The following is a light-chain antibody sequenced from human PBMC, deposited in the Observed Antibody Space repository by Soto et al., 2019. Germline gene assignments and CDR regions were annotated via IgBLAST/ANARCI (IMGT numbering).Light chain of an antibody. CDR3: QSYDSSLSGGV. V-gene: IGLV1-40*01. J-gene: IGLJ3*02. CDR2: GNS. CDR1: SSNIGAGYD. Sequence: QSVLTQPPSVSGAPGQRVTIPCTGSSSNIGAGYDVHWYQQLPRTAPKLLIYGNSNRPSGVPDRFSGSKSGTSASLAITGLQAEDEADYYCQSYDSSLSGGVFGGGTKLTVL.